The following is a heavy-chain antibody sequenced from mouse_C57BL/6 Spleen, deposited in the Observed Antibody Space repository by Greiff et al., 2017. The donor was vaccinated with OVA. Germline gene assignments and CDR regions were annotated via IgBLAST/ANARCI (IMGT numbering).Heavy chain of an antibody. CDR3: ASYGNFYYFDY. D-gene: IGHD2-1*01. V-gene: IGHV3-6*01. CDR2: ISYDGSN. J-gene: IGHJ2*01. CDR1: GYSITSGYY. Sequence: EVQLQQSGPGLVKPSQSLSLTCSVTGYSITSGYYWNWIRQFPGNKLEWMGYISYDGSNNYNPSLKNRISITRDTSKNQFFLKLSSVTTEDTATYYCASYGNFYYFDYWGQGTTLTVSA.